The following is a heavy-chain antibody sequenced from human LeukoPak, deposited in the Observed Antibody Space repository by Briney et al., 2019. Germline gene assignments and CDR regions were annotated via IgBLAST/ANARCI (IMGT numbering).Heavy chain of an antibody. J-gene: IGHJ6*02. CDR1: GFTYSSYW. CDR2: INHNGNVN. Sequence: GGSLRLSCAASGFTYSSYWRNWARQAPGKGLEWVASINHNGNVNYYVDSVKGRFTISRDNAKNSLYLQMSNLRAEDTAVYFCARGGGLDVWGQGATVTVSS. V-gene: IGHV3-7*03. D-gene: IGHD3-16*01. CDR3: ARGGGLDV.